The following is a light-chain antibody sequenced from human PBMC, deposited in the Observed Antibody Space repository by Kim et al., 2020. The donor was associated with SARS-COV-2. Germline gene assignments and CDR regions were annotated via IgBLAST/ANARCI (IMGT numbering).Light chain of an antibody. CDR3: CSYAGTYTLV. Sequence: QSVPLPCTETSIEIVVYNSVSWFQQHPGQAPKLMIYDVRQRPSGVPDRFSGSKSDNTASLTISGLQAEDEADYYCCSYAGTYTLVFGGGTKVTVL. CDR2: DVR. CDR1: SIEIVVYNS. V-gene: IGLV2-11*01. J-gene: IGLJ3*02.